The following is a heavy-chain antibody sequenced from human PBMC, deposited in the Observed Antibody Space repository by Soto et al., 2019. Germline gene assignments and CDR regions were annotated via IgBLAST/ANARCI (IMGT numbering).Heavy chain of an antibody. Sequence: SETLSLTCTVSGGSISSSSYYWGWIRQPPGKGLEWIGSIYYSGSTYYNPSLKSRVTISVDTSKNQFSLKLSSVTAADTAVYYFARDESHYGDYDWFDPWGQGTLVTVPS. V-gene: IGHV4-39*07. D-gene: IGHD4-17*01. CDR3: ARDESHYGDYDWFDP. CDR1: GGSISSSSYY. J-gene: IGHJ5*02. CDR2: IYYSGST.